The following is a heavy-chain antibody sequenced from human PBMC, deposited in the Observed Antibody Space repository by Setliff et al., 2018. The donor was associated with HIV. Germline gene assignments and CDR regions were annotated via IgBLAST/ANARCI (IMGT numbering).Heavy chain of an antibody. CDR2: IRSSGSIT. J-gene: IGHJ6*02. CDR3: ASGGWSTYYYYGMDV. V-gene: IGHV3-48*03. D-gene: IGHD6-19*01. CDR1: GFTFSSYE. Sequence: PGGSLRLSCAASGFTFSSYEMNWVRQAPGKGLEWVSYIRSSGSITYHAGSVKGRFTISRDNAKNSLYLQMNSLRDEDTAVYYCASGGWSTYYYYGMDVWGQGTTVTVSS.